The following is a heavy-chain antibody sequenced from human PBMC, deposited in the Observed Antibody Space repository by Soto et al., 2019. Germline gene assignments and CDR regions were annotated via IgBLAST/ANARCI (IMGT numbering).Heavy chain of an antibody. CDR3: ARRGAAARYYYYYYGMDV. D-gene: IGHD6-13*01. J-gene: IGHJ6*02. V-gene: IGHV1-69*01. CDR1: GGTFSSYA. Sequence: QVQLVQSGAEVKKPGSSVKVSCKASGGTFSSYAISWVRQAPGQGLEWMGGIIPIFGTANYAQKFQGRVTITADESTSTDYMELSSLRSEDTAVYYCARRGAAARYYYYYYGMDVWGQGTTVTVSS. CDR2: IIPIFGTA.